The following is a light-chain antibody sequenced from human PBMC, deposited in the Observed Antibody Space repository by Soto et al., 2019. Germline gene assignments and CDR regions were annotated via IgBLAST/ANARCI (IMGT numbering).Light chain of an antibody. CDR3: QHYDDWPPWT. J-gene: IGKJ1*01. CDR2: DTS. CDR1: RSVTSN. V-gene: IGKV3-15*01. Sequence: EIVMTQSPATLSVSPGERATLSCRASRSVTSNLAWYQQKPGQAPRLLIYDTSTRATGIPARFSGSVSGTEFTLTISSLQSEEFAVYYCQHYDDWPPWTFGQGTKVEI.